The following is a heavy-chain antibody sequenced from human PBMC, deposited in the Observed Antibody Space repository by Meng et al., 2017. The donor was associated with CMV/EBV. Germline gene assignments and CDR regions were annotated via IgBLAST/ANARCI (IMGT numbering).Heavy chain of an antibody. CDR3: ARGGSIAVADHAEYFQH. Sequence: QVQLVQSGAEVKKPGSSVKVSCKASGGTFSSYAISWVRQAPGQGLERMGGVIPIFGTANYAQKFQGRVTITADESTSTAYMELSSLRSEDTAVYYCARGGSIAVADHAEYFQHWGQGTLVTVSS. D-gene: IGHD6-19*01. CDR2: VIPIFGTA. J-gene: IGHJ1*01. V-gene: IGHV1-69*12. CDR1: GGTFSSYA.